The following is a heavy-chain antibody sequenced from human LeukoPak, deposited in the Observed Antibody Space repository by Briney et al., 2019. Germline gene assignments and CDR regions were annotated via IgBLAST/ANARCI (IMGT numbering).Heavy chain of an antibody. CDR3: ARVWDYYYYYMDV. V-gene: IGHV4-59*12. J-gene: IGHJ6*03. CDR2: AADSGST. CDR1: GDSMSDYF. Sequence: SETLSLTCTVSGDSMSDYFWTWIRQPPGKGLEWIGYAADSGSTNYNPSLKSRVTISVDSSTNHFSLRLTSVTAADTAVYYCARVWDYYYYYMDVWGKGTTVTVSS. D-gene: IGHD3-10*01.